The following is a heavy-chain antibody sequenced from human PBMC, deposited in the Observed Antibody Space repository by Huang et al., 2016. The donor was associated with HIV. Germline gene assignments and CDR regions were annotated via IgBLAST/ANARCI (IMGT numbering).Heavy chain of an antibody. J-gene: IGHJ5*02. Sequence: QVLLVQSGAEVRKPGSSVKVSCTAFGGTFSSYAISWVRQAPGQGLEWMGGIIPIFGTANDTQKFQGRVTITVDESTNTGYMELTRLTSEDTAVYYWARTAYSYGFRQGYNWFDPWGQGTPVTVSS. V-gene: IGHV1-69*13. D-gene: IGHD5-18*01. CDR2: IIPIFGTA. CDR1: GGTFSSYA. CDR3: ARTAYSYGFRQGYNWFDP.